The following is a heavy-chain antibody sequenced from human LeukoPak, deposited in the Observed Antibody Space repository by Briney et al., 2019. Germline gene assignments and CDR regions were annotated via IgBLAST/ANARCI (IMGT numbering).Heavy chain of an antibody. CDR2: INPGGDNT. J-gene: IGHJ6*03. D-gene: IGHD5-18*01. CDR3: ARGGIQLWSEYYYYYMDV. V-gene: IGHV1-46*01. CDR1: GYTFTNYY. Sequence: ASVKVSCKASGYTFTNYYIHWVRQAPGQGLEWMGLINPGGDNTDYAQNFQGRVTMTRDTSTSTVYMGLSSLRSEDTAVYYCARGGIQLWSEYYYYYMDVWGKGTTVTVSS.